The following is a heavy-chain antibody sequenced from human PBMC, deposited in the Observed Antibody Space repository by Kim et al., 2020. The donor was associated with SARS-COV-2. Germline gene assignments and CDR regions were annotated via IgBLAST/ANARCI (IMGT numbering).Heavy chain of an antibody. J-gene: IGHJ4*02. V-gene: IGHV4-30-4*01. CDR2: IYYSGST. Sequence: SETLSLTCTVSGGSISSGDYYWSWVRQPPGKGLEWIGYIYYSGSTYYNPSLKSRVTISIDTSKNQFSLKLSSVTAADTAVYYCASVYCSSTSCYHFDYWGQGTLVTVSS. CDR3: ASVYCSSTSCYHFDY. CDR1: GGSISSGDYY. D-gene: IGHD2-2*01.